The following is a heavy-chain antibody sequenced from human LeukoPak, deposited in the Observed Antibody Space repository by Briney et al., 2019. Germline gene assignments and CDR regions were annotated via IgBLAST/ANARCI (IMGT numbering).Heavy chain of an antibody. CDR1: GGSINNYY. CDR2: IYYSGST. D-gene: IGHD6-13*01. J-gene: IGHJ4*02. V-gene: IGHV4-59*01. Sequence: SETLSLTCAVSGGSINNYYWSWIRQPPGKELEWIGYIYYSGSTNYNPSLKSRVTISIDTSKNQFSLKLSSVTAADTAVYYCARSLNSSPPFDYWGQGTLVTVSS. CDR3: ARSLNSSPPFDY.